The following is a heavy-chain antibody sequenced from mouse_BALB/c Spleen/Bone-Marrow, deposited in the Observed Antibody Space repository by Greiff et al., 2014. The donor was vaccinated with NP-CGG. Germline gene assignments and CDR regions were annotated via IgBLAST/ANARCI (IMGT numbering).Heavy chain of an antibody. Sequence: VQLKESGAELVKPGVSVKLSCTASGFNIKDTYMDWVKQRPEQGLEWIGRIDPANGDTNYDPKFQGKATITADTSSNTAYLHFNSLTSEDTAVYYCANGSYWYFDVWGAGTTVTVSS. V-gene: IGHV14-3*02. CDR3: ANGSYWYFDV. CDR2: IDPANGDT. CDR1: GFNIKDTY. J-gene: IGHJ1*01. D-gene: IGHD1-2*01.